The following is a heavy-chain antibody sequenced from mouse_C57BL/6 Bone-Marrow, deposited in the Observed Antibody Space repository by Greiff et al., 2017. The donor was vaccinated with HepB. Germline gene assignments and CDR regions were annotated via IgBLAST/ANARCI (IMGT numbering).Heavy chain of an antibody. D-gene: IGHD1-1*01. CDR3: ARSTVVGYWYLDV. V-gene: IGHV1-19*01. Sequence: EVQLQQSGPVLVKPGASVKMSCKASGYTFTDYYMHWVKQSHGKSLEWIGVINPYNGGTSYNQKFKGQATLTVDKSSSTAYMELNSLTSEDSAVYYCARSTVVGYWYLDVWGTGPAVTVSS. CDR2: INPYNGGT. J-gene: IGHJ1*03. CDR1: GYTFTDYY.